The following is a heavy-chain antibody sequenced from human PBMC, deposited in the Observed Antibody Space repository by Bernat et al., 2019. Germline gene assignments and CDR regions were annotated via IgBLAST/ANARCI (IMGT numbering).Heavy chain of an antibody. CDR1: GFPVSGNY. CDR2: IYSGGST. V-gene: IGHV3-66*02. D-gene: IGHD3-22*01. CDR3: ARGKNYYDSSGYYY. J-gene: IGHJ4*02. Sequence: EVQLVESGGGLVQPGGSLRLSCAASGFPVSGNYMSWVRQAPGKGLEWVSVIYSGGSTYYADSVKGRFTISRDNSKNTLYLQMNSLRAEDTAVYYCARGKNYYDSSGYYYWGQGTLVTVSS.